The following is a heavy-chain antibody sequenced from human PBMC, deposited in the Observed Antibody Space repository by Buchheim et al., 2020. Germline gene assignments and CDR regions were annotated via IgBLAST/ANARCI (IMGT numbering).Heavy chain of an antibody. CDR1: GFTFSSYG. Sequence: QVQLVESGGGVVQPGRSLRLSCAASGFTFSSYGMHWVRQAPGKGLEWVAVIWYDGSNKYYADSVKGRFTISRDNAKNTVYLEMNSLRSEDTAVYYCVRDGDSSDIDFDYWGQGTL. CDR3: VRDGDSSDIDFDY. D-gene: IGHD6-19*01. V-gene: IGHV3-33*01. CDR2: IWYDGSNK. J-gene: IGHJ4*02.